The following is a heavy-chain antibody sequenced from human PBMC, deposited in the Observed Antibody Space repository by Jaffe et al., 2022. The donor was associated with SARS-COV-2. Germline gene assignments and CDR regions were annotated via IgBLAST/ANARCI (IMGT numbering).Heavy chain of an antibody. J-gene: IGHJ4*02. CDR1: GFTFSSYS. Sequence: EVQLVESGGGLVKPGGSLRLSCAASGFTFSSYSMNWVRQAPGKGLEWVSSISSSSSYIYYADSVKGRFTISRDNAKNSLYLQMNSLRAEDTAVYYCARDEDSNYPFDYWGQGTLVTVSS. D-gene: IGHD4-4*01. CDR3: ARDEDSNYPFDY. CDR2: ISSSSSYI. V-gene: IGHV3-21*01.